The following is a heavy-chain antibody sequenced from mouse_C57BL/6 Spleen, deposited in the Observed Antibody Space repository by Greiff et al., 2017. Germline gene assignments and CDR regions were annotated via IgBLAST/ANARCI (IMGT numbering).Heavy chain of an antibody. CDR2: IHPKSGST. CDR1: GYTFTSYW. V-gene: IGHV1-64*01. J-gene: IGHJ2*01. CDR3: AREGDYDYFDY. Sequence: QVQLQQPGAELVKPGASVKLSCKASGYTFTSYWMHWVKQRPGQGLEWIGVIHPKSGSTNYNEKFKSKATLTVDKSSSTAYMRLISLTSEDSAVYYCAREGDYDYFDYWGKGTTLTVSS. D-gene: IGHD2-4*01.